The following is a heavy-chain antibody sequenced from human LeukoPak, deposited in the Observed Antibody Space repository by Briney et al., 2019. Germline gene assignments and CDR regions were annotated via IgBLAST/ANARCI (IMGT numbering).Heavy chain of an antibody. Sequence: PGGSLRLSCAASGFTFSGYAMSWVRQAPGKGLEWVSAISGSGGATYYADSVKGRFTISRDNSKNTLYLQMNSLRAEDTAVYYCTRGVTSHFDYWGQGTLVTVSS. CDR1: GFTFSGYA. D-gene: IGHD5-18*01. J-gene: IGHJ4*02. CDR2: ISGSGGAT. V-gene: IGHV3-23*01. CDR3: TRGVTSHFDY.